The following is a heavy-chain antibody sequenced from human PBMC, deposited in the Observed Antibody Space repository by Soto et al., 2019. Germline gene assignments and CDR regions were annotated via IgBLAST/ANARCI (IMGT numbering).Heavy chain of an antibody. CDR3: ARESGSGSYLDH. Sequence: EVQLVESGGGLVQPGGSLRLSCAASGFTFSSYSMNWVRQAPGKGLEWVSYIVSSSSHIYYADSLKGRFTISRDNAKNSLYLQMNSLRDEDTAVYYCARESGSGSYLDHWGQGTLVTASS. CDR1: GFTFSSYS. V-gene: IGHV3-48*02. CDR2: IVSSSSHI. J-gene: IGHJ4*02. D-gene: IGHD3-10*01.